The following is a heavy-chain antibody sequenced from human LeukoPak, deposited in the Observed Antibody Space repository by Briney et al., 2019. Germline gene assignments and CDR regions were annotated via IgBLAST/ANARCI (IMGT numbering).Heavy chain of an antibody. CDR2: IYPGDSDT. CDR1: GYSFTSYW. D-gene: IGHD6-19*01. V-gene: IGHV5-51*01. Sequence: GESLKISCKGSGYSFTSYWIGWVRQMPGKGLEWMGIIYPGDSDTRYSPSFQGQVTISADESISTAYLQWSSLKASDTAMYYCASHTIAVAGHDAFDIWGQGTMVTVSS. J-gene: IGHJ3*02. CDR3: ASHTIAVAGHDAFDI.